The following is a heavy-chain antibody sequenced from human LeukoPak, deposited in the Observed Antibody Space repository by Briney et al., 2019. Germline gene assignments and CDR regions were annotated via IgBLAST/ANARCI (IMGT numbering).Heavy chain of an antibody. D-gene: IGHD6-19*01. CDR2: INPSGGST. V-gene: IGHV1-46*01. CDR1: GYTFTNYA. J-gene: IGHJ4*02. Sequence: ASVKVSCKASGYTFTNYALHWVRQAPGQGLEWMGVINPSGGSTSYAQKFQGRVTMTRDTSTRTVYMEVNSLRSEDTAVYYCARQGTYSSAIGMGYWGQGTLVTVSS. CDR3: ARQGTYSSAIGMGY.